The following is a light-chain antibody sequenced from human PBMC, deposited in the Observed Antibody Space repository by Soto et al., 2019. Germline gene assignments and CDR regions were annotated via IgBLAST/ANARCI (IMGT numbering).Light chain of an antibody. J-gene: IGKJ1*01. CDR3: QQRSSWPWT. V-gene: IGKV3-11*01. CDR2: DAS. Sequence: EIVLTQSPATLSLSPGERATLSCRASQSVSSYLAWYQQKPGQPPRLLIYDASNRATGIPARFGGSGSGTDFTLTISSLEPEDFAVYYCQQRSSWPWTFGQGTKVDIK. CDR1: QSVSSY.